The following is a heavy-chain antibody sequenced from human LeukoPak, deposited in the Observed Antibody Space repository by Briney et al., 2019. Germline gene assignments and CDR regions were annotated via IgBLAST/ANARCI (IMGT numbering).Heavy chain of an antibody. CDR3: ARDLSGGSYYDYYYGMDV. CDR2: IYYSGST. V-gene: IGHV4-59*01. D-gene: IGHD1-26*01. CDR1: GGSISSYY. J-gene: IGHJ6*02. Sequence: SETLSLTCTVSGGSISSYYWSWIRQLPGRGLEWIGYIYYSGSTNYNPSLKSRVTISVDTSKNQFSLKLSSVTAADTAVYYCARDLSGGSYYDYYYGMDVWGQGTTVTVSS.